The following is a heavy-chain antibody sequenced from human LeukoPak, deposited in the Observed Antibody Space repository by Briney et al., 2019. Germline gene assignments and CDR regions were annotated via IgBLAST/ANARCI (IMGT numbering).Heavy chain of an antibody. D-gene: IGHD6-13*01. V-gene: IGHV3-9*01. CDR3: AKDSVAAAGLFDP. Sequence: PGGSLRLSCAASGFTFDDFAMHWVRQAPGKGLEWVSTISWDSGNIGYADSVKGRFTISRDNSKNSLYLQMNSLRTEDTALYYCAKDSVAAAGLFDPWGQGTLVTVSS. J-gene: IGHJ5*02. CDR1: GFTFDDFA. CDR2: ISWDSGNI.